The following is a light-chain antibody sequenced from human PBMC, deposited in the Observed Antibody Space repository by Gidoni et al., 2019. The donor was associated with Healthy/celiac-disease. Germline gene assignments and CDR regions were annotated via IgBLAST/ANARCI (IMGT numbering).Light chain of an antibody. V-gene: IGKV3-15*01. CDR2: GAS. CDR1: PSVSSN. Sequence: EIVLTQSPATLSVSPGERATLSCRASPSVSSNLAWYQQKPGQAPRLLIYGASTRATGIPATFSGSGSGTEFTLTITSLQSEDFAVYYCQQYNNWPPWTFXXXTKVEIK. J-gene: IGKJ1*01. CDR3: QQYNNWPPWT.